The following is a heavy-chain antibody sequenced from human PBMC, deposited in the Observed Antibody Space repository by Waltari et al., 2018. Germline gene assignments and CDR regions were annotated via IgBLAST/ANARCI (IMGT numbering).Heavy chain of an antibody. CDR2: IYYSGST. Sequence: QVQLQESGPGLVKPSETLSLTCTVSGGSISSYYWSWIRQPPGKGLEWFGYIYYSGSTNYNPSLKSRVTISVDTSKNQFSLKLSSVTAADTAVYYCARVGDGIAVAGLDYWGQGTLVTVSS. J-gene: IGHJ4*02. CDR1: GGSISSYY. V-gene: IGHV4-59*01. D-gene: IGHD6-19*01. CDR3: ARVGDGIAVAGLDY.